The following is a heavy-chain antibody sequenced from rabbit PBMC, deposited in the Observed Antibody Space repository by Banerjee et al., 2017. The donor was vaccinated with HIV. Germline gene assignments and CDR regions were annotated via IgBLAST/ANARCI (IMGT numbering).Heavy chain of an antibody. CDR1: GFSFSSGYD. V-gene: IGHV1S45*01. CDR3: ARDRVGSSGLYFNL. CDR2: IYTGSSGST. J-gene: IGHJ4*01. D-gene: IGHD1-1*01. Sequence: QEQLEESGGGLVKPGASLTLTCTASGFSFSSGYDMCWVRQAPGKGLEWIARIYTGSSGSTYYASWAKGRFTISNTSSTTVTLQMTSLTAADTATYFCARDRVGSSGLYFNLWGQGTLVTVS.